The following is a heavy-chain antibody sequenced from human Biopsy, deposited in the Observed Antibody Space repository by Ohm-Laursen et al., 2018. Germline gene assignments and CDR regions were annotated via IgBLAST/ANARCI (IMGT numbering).Heavy chain of an antibody. CDR3: VRVSVTAYTLPRWFFDL. CDR2: IYFTGRT. Sequence: SETLSLTCIVSGGPIDRYSWSWIRQPPGKALEWIGYIYFTGRTSYNTSLKSRVTMPVNTSKKQFSLKLSSVNAADTAVYYCVRVSVTAYTLPRWFFDLWGRGTLVTVSS. CDR1: GGPIDRYS. J-gene: IGHJ2*01. D-gene: IGHD2-21*02. V-gene: IGHV4-59*01.